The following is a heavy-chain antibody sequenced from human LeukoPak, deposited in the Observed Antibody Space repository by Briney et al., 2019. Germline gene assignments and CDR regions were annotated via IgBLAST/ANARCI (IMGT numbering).Heavy chain of an antibody. CDR2: IRSSSET. V-gene: IGHV3-48*01. J-gene: IGHJ5*02. Sequence: GGSLRLSCAASGFIFSQYSMNWVHQAPGKGLEWVSHIRSSSETFYADSVKGRFTISRDNARNSLYLQMNNLRGEDTAIYYCARDAGNSGYGCDLWGQGTLVTVSS. CDR3: ARDAGNSGYGCDL. CDR1: GFIFSQYS. D-gene: IGHD5-12*01.